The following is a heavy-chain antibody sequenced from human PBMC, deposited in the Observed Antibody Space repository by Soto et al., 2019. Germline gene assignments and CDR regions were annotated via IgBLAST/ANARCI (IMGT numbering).Heavy chain of an antibody. J-gene: IGHJ2*01. D-gene: IGHD6-13*01. V-gene: IGHV3-72*01. CDR3: ASPISAGDALRDRYFDF. CDR1: GFTFSDHF. CDR2: VKTRARGYAT. Sequence: QSGGSLRLSCAASGFTFSDHFMDWVRQAPGKGLEWVGRVKTRARGYATQYAASVEGRFTVSRDDSDNSFYLQMNTLKTDDTAVYYCASPISAGDALRDRYFDFWGRGTLVTVSS.